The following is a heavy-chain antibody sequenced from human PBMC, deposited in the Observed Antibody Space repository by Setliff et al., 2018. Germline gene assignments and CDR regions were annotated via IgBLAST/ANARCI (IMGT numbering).Heavy chain of an antibody. CDR2: IYYSGST. D-gene: IGHD3-3*01. J-gene: IGHJ4*02. CDR3: ARHFRSSKVQFLEYLTDYYFDS. V-gene: IGHV4-39*01. CDR1: GFTFSSYS. Sequence: GSLRLSCAASGFTFSSYSMNWIRQPPGKGLEWIGSIYYSGSTYYNPSLTSRVTISVDTSNNQFSLNLRSVTAADTAIYYCARHFRSSKVQFLEYLTDYYFDSWGQGTLVTVSS.